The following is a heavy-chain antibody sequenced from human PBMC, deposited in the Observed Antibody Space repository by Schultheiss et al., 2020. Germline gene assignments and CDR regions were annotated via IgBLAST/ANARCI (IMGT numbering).Heavy chain of an antibody. Sequence: ASVKVSCKTSGYTFTSYAMNWVRQAPGQGLEWMGWISAYNGNTNYAQKLQGRVTMTTDTSTSSAYMELSRLRSDDTAVYYCARRQWLTSWGQGTLVTVSS. CDR1: GYTFTSYA. D-gene: IGHD6-19*01. CDR2: ISAYNGNT. V-gene: IGHV1-18*01. CDR3: ARRQWLTS. J-gene: IGHJ1*01.